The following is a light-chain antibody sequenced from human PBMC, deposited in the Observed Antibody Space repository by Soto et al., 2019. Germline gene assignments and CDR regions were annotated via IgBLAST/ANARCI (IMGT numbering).Light chain of an antibody. CDR1: QSVSSN. CDR2: DAS. CDR3: QQQDNWSPIT. J-gene: IGKJ5*01. V-gene: IGKV3-15*01. Sequence: EIVMTQSPATLSVSPGERATLSCRASQSVSSNLAWHQQKPGQAPRLLMYDASTRATGISARFSGSGSGTEITPSISSRHSEDFAVNYCQQQDNWSPITFGQGTRLEIK.